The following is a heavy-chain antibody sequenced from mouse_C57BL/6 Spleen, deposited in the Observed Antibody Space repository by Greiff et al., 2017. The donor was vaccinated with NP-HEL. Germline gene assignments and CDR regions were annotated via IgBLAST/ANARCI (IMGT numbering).Heavy chain of an antibody. D-gene: IGHD2-5*01. Sequence: QVQLQQSGAELVKPGASVKISCKASGYAFSSYWMNWVKQRPGKGLEWIGQIYPGDGDTNYNGKFKGKATLTADKSSSTAYMQLSSLTSEDSAVYFCARWRAYYSNSFDYWGQGTTLTVSS. J-gene: IGHJ2*01. CDR2: IYPGDGDT. CDR1: GYAFSSYW. CDR3: ARWRAYYSNSFDY. V-gene: IGHV1-80*01.